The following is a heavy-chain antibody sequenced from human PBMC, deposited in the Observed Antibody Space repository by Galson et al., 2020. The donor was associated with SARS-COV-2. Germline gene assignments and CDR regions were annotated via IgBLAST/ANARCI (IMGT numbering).Heavy chain of an antibody. CDR1: GLTFSSYW. J-gene: IGHJ6*02. CDR3: ARGTLYYDILTGYYPPGSNYYYGMDV. V-gene: IGHV3-74*01. CDR2: INSDGSST. D-gene: IGHD3-9*01. Sequence: GSLRLSCASPGLTFSSYWMHWVRQAPGTGLVWVSRINSDGSSTSYADSVKGRFTISRDNAKNTLYLQMNSLRAEDTAVYYCARGTLYYDILTGYYPPGSNYYYGMDVWGQGTTVTVSS.